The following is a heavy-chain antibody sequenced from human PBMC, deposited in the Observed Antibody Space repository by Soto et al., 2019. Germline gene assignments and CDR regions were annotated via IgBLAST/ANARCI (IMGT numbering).Heavy chain of an antibody. CDR2: ISSDGINK. V-gene: IGHV3-30*18. CDR1: GFTFSSYG. D-gene: IGHD2-2*01. CDR3: ANLAPAYFAY. Sequence: GGSLRLSCEASGFTFSSYGMHWVRQAPGKGLEWVAVISSDGINKYYAGSVNGRFTISIDNSKNTLYLQMNSLRAEDTAVYYCANLAPAYFAYAGQGTCITVSS. J-gene: IGHJ4*02.